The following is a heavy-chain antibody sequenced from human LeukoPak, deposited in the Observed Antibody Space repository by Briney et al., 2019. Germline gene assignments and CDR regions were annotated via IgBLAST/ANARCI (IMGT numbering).Heavy chain of an antibody. CDR1: GFTFSSYG. Sequence: GGSLRLSCAASGFTFSSYGMHWVRQAPGKGLEWVAFIRYDGSNKYYADSVKGRFTISRDNSKNTPYLQMNSLRAEDTAVYYCATDLAVGIVVVPAAMTNFDYWGQGTLVTVSS. V-gene: IGHV3-30*02. D-gene: IGHD2-2*03. J-gene: IGHJ4*02. CDR3: ATDLAVGIVVVPAAMTNFDY. CDR2: IRYDGSNK.